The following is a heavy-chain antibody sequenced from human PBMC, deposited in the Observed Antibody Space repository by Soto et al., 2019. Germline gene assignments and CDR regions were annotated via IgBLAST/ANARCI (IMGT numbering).Heavy chain of an antibody. CDR2: INHSGST. Sequence: TLSLTCTVYGGSFSDYYWSWIRQPPGKGLEWNGEINHSGSTNYNPSLKSRVTISVDTSKNQFSLKLSSVTAADTAVYYCARVYYDTSGHETGGAFDIWGQGTLVTVSS. V-gene: IGHV4-34*01. CDR1: GGSFSDYY. CDR3: ARVYYDTSGHETGGAFDI. D-gene: IGHD3-22*01. J-gene: IGHJ3*02.